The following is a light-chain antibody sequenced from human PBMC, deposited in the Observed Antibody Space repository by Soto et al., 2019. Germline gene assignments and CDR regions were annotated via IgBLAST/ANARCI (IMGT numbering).Light chain of an antibody. CDR3: QQYNEYSKT. V-gene: IGKV1-5*03. Sequence: IHVTHFSSTLSASVGDRVTLNCRASQTISSSLAWFQQKPGKAPKLLIYKASTLEDGVPSRFNGSGSGTEFTLSISSLQPDDFATYYCQQYNEYSKTFGQGTKVDI. J-gene: IGKJ1*01. CDR1: QTISSS. CDR2: KAS.